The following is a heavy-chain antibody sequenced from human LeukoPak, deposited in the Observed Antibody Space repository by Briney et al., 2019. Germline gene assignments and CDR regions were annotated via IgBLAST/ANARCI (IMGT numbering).Heavy chain of an antibody. D-gene: IGHD6-6*01. V-gene: IGHV3-11*04. Sequence: PGGSLRLSCAASGFTFSDYYMSWIRQAPGKGLEWVSYISSSGSTIYYADSVKGRFTISRDNAKNSLYLQMNSLRAEDTAVYYCARDLRGGGFTRIAARPDAFDIWGQGTMVTVSS. CDR2: ISSSGSTI. J-gene: IGHJ3*02. CDR1: GFTFSDYY. CDR3: ARDLRGGGFTRIAARPDAFDI.